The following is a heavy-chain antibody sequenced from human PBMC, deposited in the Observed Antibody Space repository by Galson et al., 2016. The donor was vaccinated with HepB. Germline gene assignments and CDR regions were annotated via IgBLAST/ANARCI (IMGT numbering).Heavy chain of an antibody. V-gene: IGHV3-49*03. J-gene: IGHJ6*02. CDR3: TRGVLDLWFRELSRVPLYGLDV. CDR1: GFTFGDYA. D-gene: IGHD3-10*01. CDR2: IRSKAYGGTP. Sequence: SLRLSCAASGFTFGDYAMSWFRQAPGKGLEWVGFIRSKAYGGTPEYAASVKGRFTISRDDSINLAYLQMNSLKTEDTAVYYCTRGVLDLWFRELSRVPLYGLDVWGQGTTVTVSS.